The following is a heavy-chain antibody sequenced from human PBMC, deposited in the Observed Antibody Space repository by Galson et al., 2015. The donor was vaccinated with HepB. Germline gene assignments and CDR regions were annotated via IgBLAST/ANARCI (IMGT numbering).Heavy chain of an antibody. CDR1: GGSFSGYY. V-gene: IGHV4-34*01. CDR2: INHSGST. J-gene: IGHJ4*02. D-gene: IGHD3-22*01. Sequence: SETLSLTCAVYGGSFSGYYWSWIRQPPGKGLEWIGEINHSGSTNYNPSLKSRVTISVDTSKNQFSLKLSSVTAADTAVYYCARGSQTSLPRVRHDSSGYKDYWGQGTLVTVSS. CDR3: ARGSQTSLPRVRHDSSGYKDY.